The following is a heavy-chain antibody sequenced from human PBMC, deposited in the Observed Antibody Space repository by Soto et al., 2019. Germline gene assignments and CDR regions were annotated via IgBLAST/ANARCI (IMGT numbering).Heavy chain of an antibody. J-gene: IGHJ4*02. CDR2: ISAYNGNT. V-gene: IGHV1-18*01. CDR1: GYTFTNFG. D-gene: IGHD1-7*01. CDR3: PRGGTTIDY. Sequence: QVQLVQSGAEVKKPGASVKVSCKASGYTFTNFGISWVRQAPGQGLEWMGWISAYNGNTNYAQNFQGRVTMTTDTSTRAADMALRRLRSADTTGHNSPRGGTTIDYWAQGTLVTVSS.